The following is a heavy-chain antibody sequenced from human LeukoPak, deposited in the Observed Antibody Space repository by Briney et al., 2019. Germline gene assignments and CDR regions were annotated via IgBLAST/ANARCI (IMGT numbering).Heavy chain of an antibody. CDR1: GDSISSGVSY. J-gene: IGHJ6*03. Sequence: PSETLSLTCTVSGDSISSGVSYWGWIRQRPGKGPEWIAYIFYSGSTYYNPSLKSRVTISVDTSNNHFSLEVRSVTAADTAVYFCARLHYNYYYMDVWGKGTPVTVSS. CDR3: ARLHYNYYYMDV. D-gene: IGHD1-14*01. V-gene: IGHV4-31*03. CDR2: IFYSGST.